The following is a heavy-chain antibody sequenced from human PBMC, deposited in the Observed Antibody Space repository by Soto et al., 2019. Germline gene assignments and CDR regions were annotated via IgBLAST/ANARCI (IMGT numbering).Heavy chain of an antibody. J-gene: IGHJ6*02. Sequence: QVQLVQSGAEVKKPGASVKVSCKASGYTFTSYGVRWVRQAPGQGLEWMGWISGDNGNTNYAQKLQGRVTMTTDTSTSTAYMELRSLRSDDTAVYYCARAGKYYYGSGSPYYYGIDVWGQGITVTVSS. CDR3: ARAGKYYYGSGSPYYYGIDV. CDR2: ISGDNGNT. CDR1: GYTFTSYG. V-gene: IGHV1-18*04. D-gene: IGHD3-10*01.